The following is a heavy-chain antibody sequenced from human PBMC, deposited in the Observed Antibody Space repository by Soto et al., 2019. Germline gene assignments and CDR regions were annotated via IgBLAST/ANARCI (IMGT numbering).Heavy chain of an antibody. Sequence: GGSLRLSCAASGFIYSNYWMHWVRQVPGKGLVWVSRINGDGSSTNYADSVKGRFTISRDNAKNTVYLHMNTLRAEDTAVYYWARGAGGFYYFDYWGQGILVTVSS. V-gene: IGHV3-74*01. CDR1: GFIYSNYW. J-gene: IGHJ4*02. CDR3: ARGAGGFYYFDY. CDR2: INGDGSST. D-gene: IGHD3-16*01.